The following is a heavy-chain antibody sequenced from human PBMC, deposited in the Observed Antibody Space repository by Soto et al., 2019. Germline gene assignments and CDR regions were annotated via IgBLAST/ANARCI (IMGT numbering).Heavy chain of an antibody. CDR1: GYTFTSYD. CDR2: MNPNSGNT. D-gene: IGHD6-19*01. V-gene: IGHV1-8*01. Sequence: QVQLVQSGAEVKKPGASVKVSGKASGYTFTSYDINWVRQATGQGLEWMGWMNPNSGNTGYAQKFQGRVTMTRKTSRSTAYRELSSLRSEDTAVYYCARSVEWLASFDYWGQGTLVTVSS. J-gene: IGHJ4*02. CDR3: ARSVEWLASFDY.